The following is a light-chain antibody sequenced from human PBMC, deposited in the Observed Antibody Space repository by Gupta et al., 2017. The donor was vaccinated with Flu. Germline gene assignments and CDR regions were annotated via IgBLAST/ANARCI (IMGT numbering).Light chain of an antibody. CDR1: QSVSSSY. CDR3: PRYGSSPLT. J-gene: IGKJ4*01. Sequence: GTLSLSPGERATLSCRASQSVSSSYLAWYQQKPGQAPRLLIYGASSRATGIPDRFSGSGSGTDFTLTISRLEPEDFAVYYCPRYGSSPLTCGGGTKVEIK. V-gene: IGKV3-20*01. CDR2: GAS.